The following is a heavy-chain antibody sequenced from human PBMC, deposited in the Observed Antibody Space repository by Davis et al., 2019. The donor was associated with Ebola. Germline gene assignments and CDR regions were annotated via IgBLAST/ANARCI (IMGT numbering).Heavy chain of an antibody. Sequence: GESLKISCAVSGFIVSDKYMSWVRQAPGKGLEWVANIKADGGERYYVDSVKGRFPISRDNTKNSLYLQMNSLRAEDTAVYYCSRATKMDVWGQGTTVTVSS. CDR2: IKADGGER. J-gene: IGHJ6*02. CDR3: SRATKMDV. V-gene: IGHV3-7*01. CDR1: GFIVSDKY.